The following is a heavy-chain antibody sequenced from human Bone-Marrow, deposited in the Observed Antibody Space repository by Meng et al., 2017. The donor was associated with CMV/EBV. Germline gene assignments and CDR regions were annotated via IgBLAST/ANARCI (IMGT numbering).Heavy chain of an antibody. CDR2: INSGGSST. J-gene: IGHJ6*02. Sequence: GGSLRLSCAASGFTFSSYWMHWVRQAPGKGLVWASRINSGGSSTSYADSVKGRFTISRHNAKNTLYLQMNSLRAEDTAVYYCAREAASGWYPYYYYGMDVWGQGTTVTVSS. D-gene: IGHD6-19*01. CDR3: AREAASGWYPYYYYGMDV. V-gene: IGHV3-74*01. CDR1: GFTFSSYW.